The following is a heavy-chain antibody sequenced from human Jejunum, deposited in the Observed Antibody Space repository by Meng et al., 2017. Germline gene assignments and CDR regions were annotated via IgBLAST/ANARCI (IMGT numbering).Heavy chain of an antibody. CDR3: ATVSVVAISGEY. D-gene: IGHD2-15*01. CDR1: GYTFTRYD. J-gene: IGHJ4*02. Sequence: ASLKVSCNASGYTFTRYDISCVRHAPGQGLEWMGWIIPSSSQTNYAQKVQDRVTMTTDTSTGTAYMELRSLRSDDTAFYYCATVSVVAISGEYWGQGTLVTVSS. CDR2: IIPSSSQT. V-gene: IGHV1-18*01.